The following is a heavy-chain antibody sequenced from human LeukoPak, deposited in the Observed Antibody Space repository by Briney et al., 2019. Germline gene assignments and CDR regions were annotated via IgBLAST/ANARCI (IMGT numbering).Heavy chain of an antibody. CDR1: GGSFSGYY. J-gene: IGHJ6*02. CDR3: ARGALNGYYYYYYGMDV. Sequence: PSETLSLTCAVYGGSFSGYYRSWIRQPPGKGLEWIGEINHSGSTNYNPSLKSRVTISVDTSKNQFSLKLSSVTAADTAVYYCARGALNGYYYYYYGMDVWGQGTTVTVSS. CDR2: INHSGST. V-gene: IGHV4-34*01. D-gene: IGHD2-8*01.